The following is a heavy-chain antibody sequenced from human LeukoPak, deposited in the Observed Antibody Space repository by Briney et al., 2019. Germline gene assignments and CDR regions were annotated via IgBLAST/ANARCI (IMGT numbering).Heavy chain of an antibody. V-gene: IGHV4-59*01. Sequence: SETLSLTCSVSGGSISSYYWSWIRQPPGKGLEWIGYIHYSGSTNYNPSLKSRVTISVDTSKNQFYLKLSSVTAVDTAMYYCARAEGNTVTTRGYFWNWGQGTLVTVSS. CDR3: ARAEGNTVTTRGYFWN. CDR2: IHYSGST. CDR1: GGSISSYY. D-gene: IGHD4-17*01. J-gene: IGHJ4*02.